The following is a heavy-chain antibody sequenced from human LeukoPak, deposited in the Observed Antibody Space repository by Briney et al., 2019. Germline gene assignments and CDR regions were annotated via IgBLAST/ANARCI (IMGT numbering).Heavy chain of an antibody. J-gene: IGHJ4*02. D-gene: IGHD6-19*01. CDR2: ISDNGGRT. V-gene: IGHV3-23*01. CDR3: AKGYSSGWSEEFLDY. Sequence: GGSLRLSCAASGFTVSSNYMSWVRQAPGKGLEWVSSISDNGGRTYHADSVKGRFTISRDNSKNTLFLQMNSLRAEDTAVYYCAKGYSSGWSEEFLDYWGQGTLVTVSS. CDR1: GFTVSSNY.